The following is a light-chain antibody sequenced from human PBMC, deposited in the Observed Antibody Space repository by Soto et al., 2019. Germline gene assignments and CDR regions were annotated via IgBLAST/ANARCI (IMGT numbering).Light chain of an antibody. V-gene: IGLV2-23*01. CDR3: CSYAGSSTHYV. J-gene: IGLJ1*01. CDR2: EGS. CDR1: SSDVGSYNL. Sequence: SVLTQPASVSGSPGQSITLSCPGTSSDVGSYNLVSWYQQHPGKAPKLMIYEGSKRPSGVSNRFSGSKSGNTASLTISGLQAEDEADYYCCSYAGSSTHYVFGTGTKVTVL.